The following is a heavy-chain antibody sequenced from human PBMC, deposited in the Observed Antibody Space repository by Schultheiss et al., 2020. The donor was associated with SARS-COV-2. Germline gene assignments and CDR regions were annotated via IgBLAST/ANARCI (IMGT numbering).Heavy chain of an antibody. CDR1: GFTFSSYG. J-gene: IGHJ6*02. V-gene: IGHV3-33*01. D-gene: IGHD3-9*01. Sequence: GGSLRLSCAASGFTFSSYGMHWVRQAPGKGLEWVAVIWYDGSNKYYADSVKGRFTISRDNSKNTLYLQMNSLRAEDTAVYYCARELAAIRYFDWPSPGMDVWGQGTTVTVSS. CDR2: IWYDGSNK. CDR3: ARELAAIRYFDWPSPGMDV.